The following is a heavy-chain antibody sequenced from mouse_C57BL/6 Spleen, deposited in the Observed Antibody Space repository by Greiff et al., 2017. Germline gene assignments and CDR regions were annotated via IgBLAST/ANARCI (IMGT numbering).Heavy chain of an antibody. CDR2: IDPSDSET. V-gene: IGHV1-52*01. J-gene: IGHJ2*01. CDR1: GYTFTSYW. Sequence: QVQLQQPGAELVRPGSSVKLSCKASGYTFTSYWMHWVKQRPIQGLEWIGNIDPSDSETHYNQKFKDKATLTVDKSSSTAYMQLSSLTSEDSAVYDCASTAQATSYFDYGGQGTTPTVSS. CDR3: ASTAQATSYFDY. D-gene: IGHD3-2*02.